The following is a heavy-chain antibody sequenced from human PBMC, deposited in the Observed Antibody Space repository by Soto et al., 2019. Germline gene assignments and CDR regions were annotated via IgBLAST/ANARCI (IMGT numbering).Heavy chain of an antibody. CDR1: GFTFSSYS. Sequence: EVQLVESGGGLVKPGGSLRLSCAASGFTFSSYSMNWVRQAPGKGLEWVSSISSSSSYIYYADSVKGRFTISRDNAKNSLYLQMNSLRAEDTAVYYCARGLHCSGGSCVFDYWGQGTLAPVSS. CDR2: ISSSSSYI. V-gene: IGHV3-21*01. CDR3: ARGLHCSGGSCVFDY. J-gene: IGHJ4*02. D-gene: IGHD2-15*01.